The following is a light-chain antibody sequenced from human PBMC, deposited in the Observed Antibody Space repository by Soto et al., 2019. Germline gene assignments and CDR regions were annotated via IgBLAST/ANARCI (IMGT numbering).Light chain of an antibody. V-gene: IGLV2-14*01. Sequence: QSALTQPASVSGSTGQSITISCTGTSSDVGGYNYVSWYQQHPGKAPKLMMYDVSNRPSGVSNRFSGSKSGNTASLTISGIQAEDEADYYCSSYTSSILFGGGTKVTVL. CDR3: SSYTSSIL. CDR2: DVS. J-gene: IGLJ2*01. CDR1: SSDVGGYNY.